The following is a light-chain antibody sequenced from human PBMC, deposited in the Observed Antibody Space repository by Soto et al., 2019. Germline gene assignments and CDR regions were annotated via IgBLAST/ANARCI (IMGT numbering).Light chain of an antibody. Sequence: IVVSQSPSTLSVSPGERATLSCRASQSVSSNLAWYQQKPGQAPRLLIYGASTRATGIPARFSGSGSGTEFTLTISSLQSEDVAVYYCEQYGSSPWTFAQGTKVDI. V-gene: IGKV3-15*01. CDR1: QSVSSN. CDR3: EQYGSSPWT. J-gene: IGKJ1*01. CDR2: GAS.